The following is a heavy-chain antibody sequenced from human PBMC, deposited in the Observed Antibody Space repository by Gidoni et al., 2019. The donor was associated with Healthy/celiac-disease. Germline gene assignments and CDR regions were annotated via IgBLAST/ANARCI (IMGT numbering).Heavy chain of an antibody. V-gene: IGHV1-3*01. CDR2: SNAGNGNT. D-gene: IGHD3-10*01. CDR3: ARAHYYGSVPYAFDI. J-gene: IGHJ3*02. Sequence: QVQLVQSGAEVKKPGASVKVSCRASGSTFTSYAMHWVRQAPGQRLEWRGWSNAGNGNTKYSQKFQGRVTITRDTSASTAYMELSSLRSEDTAVYYCARAHYYGSVPYAFDIWGQGTMVTVSS. CDR1: GSTFTSYA.